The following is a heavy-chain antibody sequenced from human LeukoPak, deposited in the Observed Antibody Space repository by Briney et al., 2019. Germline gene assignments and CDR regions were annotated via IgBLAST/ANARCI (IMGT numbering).Heavy chain of an antibody. CDR1: GYSITRGYY. CDR3: ARDSARSGYSSSWLVQNFDY. Sequence: PSETLSLTCTVSGYSITRGYYWGWIRQPPGKGLEWIGRIHHSGNTYYNPSIKSRVTMSVDTSKNQSSLKLSSVTAADTAVYYCARDSARSGYSSSWLVQNFDYWGQGTLVTVSS. CDR2: IHHSGNT. V-gene: IGHV4-38-2*02. J-gene: IGHJ4*02. D-gene: IGHD6-13*01.